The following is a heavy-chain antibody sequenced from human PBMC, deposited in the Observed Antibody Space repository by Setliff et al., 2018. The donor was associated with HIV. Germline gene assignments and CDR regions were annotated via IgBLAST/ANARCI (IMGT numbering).Heavy chain of an antibody. J-gene: IGHJ4*02. CDR3: ARGPRKGYYYGSGSVFDY. CDR2: IYSSGAT. Sequence: SETLSLTCTVSGNSINSGGYYWSWIRHRPGKGLEWIGYIYSSGATYYNPSLKNRLTISVDTSKNQFSLKLSSVTAADTAVYYCARGPRKGYYYGSGSVFDYWGQGTLVTVS. D-gene: IGHD3-10*01. V-gene: IGHV4-31*03. CDR1: GNSINSGGYY.